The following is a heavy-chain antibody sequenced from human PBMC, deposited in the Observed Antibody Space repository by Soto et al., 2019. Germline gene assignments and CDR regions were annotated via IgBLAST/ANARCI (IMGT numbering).Heavy chain of an antibody. CDR1: GFTFSSYW. V-gene: IGHV3-74*01. CDR2: INSDGSST. J-gene: IGHJ4*02. D-gene: IGHD3-3*01. CDR3: ARDFKHDDYGFWSGYYFDY. Sequence: GGSLRLSCAASGFTFSSYWMHWARQAPGKGLVWVSRINSDGSSTSYADSVKGRFTISRDNAKNTLYLQMNSLRAEDTAVYYCARDFKHDDYGFWSGYYFDYWGQGTLVTVSS.